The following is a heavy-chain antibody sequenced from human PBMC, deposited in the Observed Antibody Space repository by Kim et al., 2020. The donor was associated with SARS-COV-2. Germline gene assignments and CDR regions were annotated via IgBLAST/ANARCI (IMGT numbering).Heavy chain of an antibody. CDR1: GYTFTSYG. V-gene: IGHV1-18*01. D-gene: IGHD5-18*01. CDR3: ARDGFTWDTAMVTKGGFDY. J-gene: IGHJ4*02. Sequence: ASVKVSCKASGYTFTSYGISWVRQAPGQGLEWMGWISAYNGNTNYAQKLQGRVTMTTDTSTSTAYMELRSLRSDDTAVYYCARDGFTWDTAMVTKGGFDYWGQGTLVTVSS. CDR2: ISAYNGNT.